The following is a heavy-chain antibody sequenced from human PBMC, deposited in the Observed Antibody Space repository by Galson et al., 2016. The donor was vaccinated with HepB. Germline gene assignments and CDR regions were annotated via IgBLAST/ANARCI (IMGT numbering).Heavy chain of an antibody. CDR1: GYSIISYW. J-gene: IGHJ3*02. Sequence: QSGAAVVKPGESLKISWKGSGYSIISYWIGWVRQMPGKGLEWMGTIYPGDSDTRYSPSSPGQVTISADKSISAAYLQWNSLKASDTAIYYCARRSSDAFDIWGQGTMVTVAS. D-gene: IGHD3-10*01. CDR3: ARRSSDAFDI. CDR2: IYPGDSDT. V-gene: IGHV5-51*01.